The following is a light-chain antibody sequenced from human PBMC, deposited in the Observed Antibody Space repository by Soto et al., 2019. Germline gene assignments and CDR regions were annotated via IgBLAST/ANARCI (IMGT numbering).Light chain of an antibody. CDR2: GAS. CDR3: QQYNNWPTWA. CDR1: QSVSRN. Sequence: EIVMTQSPATLSVSPGERATLSCRASQSVSRNIAWYQQKPGQAPRLLIYGASTRAIGIPVRFSGSGSGTEFTLTISSLQSEDFAVYYCQQYNNWPTWAFGQGTKVEIK. V-gene: IGKV3-15*01. J-gene: IGKJ1*01.